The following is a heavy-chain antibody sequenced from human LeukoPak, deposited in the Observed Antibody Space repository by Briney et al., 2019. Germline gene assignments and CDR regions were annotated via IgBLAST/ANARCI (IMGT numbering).Heavy chain of an antibody. CDR2: INPNSGST. D-gene: IGHD4-23*01. Sequence: SVQVSCKASGCTFIRYYMHWVRQPPAREVEGMGWINPNSGSTNYAQKLQGRVTMTMDTSINQAYMELRKLRSDGTAVYDCARVGGKHASYNCCVPWGQGTLVTVSS. J-gene: IGHJ5*02. CDR3: ARVGGKHASYNCCVP. CDR1: GCTFIRYY. V-gene: IGHV1-2*02.